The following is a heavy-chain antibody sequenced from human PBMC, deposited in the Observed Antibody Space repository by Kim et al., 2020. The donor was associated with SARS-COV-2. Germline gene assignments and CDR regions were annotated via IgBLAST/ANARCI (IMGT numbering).Heavy chain of an antibody. Sequence: TNSNPSLKSRVTISVDTSKNQFSLKLSSVTAADTAVYYCAHDSSGQGLGYWGQGTLVTVSS. CDR2: T. D-gene: IGHD3-22*01. V-gene: IGHV4-59*01. CDR3: AHDSSGQGLGY. J-gene: IGHJ4*02.